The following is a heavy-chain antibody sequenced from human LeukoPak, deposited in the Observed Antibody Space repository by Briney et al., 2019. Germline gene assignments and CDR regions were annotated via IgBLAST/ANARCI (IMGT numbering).Heavy chain of an antibody. CDR3: ARGGTYYDNSGYFPLNM. CDR2: ISYDGSNK. J-gene: IGHJ3*02. D-gene: IGHD3-22*01. Sequence: GGSLRLSCAASGFTFRSYAMHWVRQAPGKGLEWVTVISYDGSNKYYADSVKGRFTISKDNSRNTQYLQLSRVTTEDTAVYFCARGGTYYDNSGYFPLNMWGQGTMVTVSS. CDR1: GFTFRSYA. V-gene: IGHV3-30-3*01.